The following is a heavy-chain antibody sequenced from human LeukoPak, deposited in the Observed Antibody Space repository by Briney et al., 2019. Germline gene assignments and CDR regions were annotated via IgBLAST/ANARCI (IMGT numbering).Heavy chain of an antibody. CDR3: ARDGYCSGGSCSGWFDP. Sequence: PGRSLRLSCAASGFTFSSYAMHWVRQAPGKGLEWVAVISYDGSNKYYADSVKGRFTISRDNSKNTLYLQMNSLRAEDTAVYYCARDGYCSGGSCSGWFDPWGQGTLVTVSS. CDR1: GFTFSSYA. D-gene: IGHD2-15*01. J-gene: IGHJ5*02. V-gene: IGHV3-30-3*01. CDR2: ISYDGSNK.